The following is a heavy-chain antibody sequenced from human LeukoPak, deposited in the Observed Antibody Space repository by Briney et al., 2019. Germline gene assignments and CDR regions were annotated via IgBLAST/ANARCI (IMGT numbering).Heavy chain of an antibody. CDR1: GFTFSDYY. D-gene: IGHD2-2*01. Sequence: GGSLRLSSAASGFTFSDYYMSWIRQAPGKGLEWVSYISSSGSTIYYADSVKGRFTISRDNAKNSLYLQMNSLRAEDTAVYYCARSSYCSSTSCYHSPFDCWGQGTLVTVSS. J-gene: IGHJ4*02. V-gene: IGHV3-11*01. CDR2: ISSSGSTI. CDR3: ARSSYCSSTSCYHSPFDC.